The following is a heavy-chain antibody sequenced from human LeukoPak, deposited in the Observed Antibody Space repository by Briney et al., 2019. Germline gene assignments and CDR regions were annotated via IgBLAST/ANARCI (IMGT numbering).Heavy chain of an antibody. V-gene: IGHV3-21*01. D-gene: IGHD5-18*01. CDR1: GFTVSSTY. J-gene: IGHJ6*02. CDR2: ITTGGTYT. Sequence: GGSLRLSCAASGFTVSSTYMSWVRQAPGKGLEWVSSITTGGTYTYYADSVKGRFTISRDNAKNSLYLQMSSLRAEDTALYYCARDRGSDGYTYYYGMDVWGPGTTVTVSS. CDR3: ARDRGSDGYTYYYGMDV.